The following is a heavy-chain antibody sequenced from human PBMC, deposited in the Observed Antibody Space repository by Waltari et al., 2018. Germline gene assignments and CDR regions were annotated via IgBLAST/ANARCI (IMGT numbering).Heavy chain of an antibody. CDR1: GYSISSGSY. Sequence: QVQLQESGPGLVKPSETLSLTCVVSGYSISSGSYWGWIRQPPGKGLERIGSIYHSGITYYNPSLKSRVTMSIDTSRNQFSLKLTSVTAADTAVYYCARHGTRITMTSSFHYWGQGTLVTVSS. CDR2: IYHSGIT. J-gene: IGHJ4*02. D-gene: IGHD3-3*01. V-gene: IGHV4-38-2*01. CDR3: ARHGTRITMTSSFHY.